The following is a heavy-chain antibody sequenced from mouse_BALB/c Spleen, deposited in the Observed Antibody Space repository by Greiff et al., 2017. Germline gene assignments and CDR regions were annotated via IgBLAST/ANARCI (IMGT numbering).Heavy chain of an antibody. Sequence: QVQLQQSGAELVKPGASVKLSCKASGYTFTSYYMYWVKQRPGQGLEWIGEINPSNGGTNFNEKFKSKATLTVDKSSSTAYMQLSSLTSEDSAVYYCTRRDYCSSYDYWYFDVWGAGTTVTVSS. CDR2: INPSNGGT. J-gene: IGHJ1*01. CDR1: GYTFTSYY. D-gene: IGHD1-1*01. V-gene: IGHV1S81*02. CDR3: TRRDYCSSYDYWYFDV.